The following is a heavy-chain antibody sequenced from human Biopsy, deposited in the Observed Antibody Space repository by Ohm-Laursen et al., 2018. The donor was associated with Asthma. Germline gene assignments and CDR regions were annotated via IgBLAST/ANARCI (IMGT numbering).Heavy chain of an antibody. Sequence: SSVKGSCKAPGGTFSNFAISWVRQAPGQGLEWLGGIMTVFGTTNYAQKFQGRVTITADESTSTAYMEVTSLRSEDTAIYYCARCQVGYSSGWSLLLKKIYYSGMDVWGQGTAVTVSS. J-gene: IGHJ6*02. D-gene: IGHD6-19*01. CDR3: ARCQVGYSSGWSLLLKKIYYSGMDV. V-gene: IGHV1-69*01. CDR2: IMTVFGTT. CDR1: GGTFSNFA.